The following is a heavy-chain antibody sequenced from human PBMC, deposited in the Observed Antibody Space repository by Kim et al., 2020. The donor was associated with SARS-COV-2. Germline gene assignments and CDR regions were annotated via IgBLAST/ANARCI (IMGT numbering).Heavy chain of an antibody. V-gene: IGHV3-48*02. Sequence: GGSLRLSCAASGFTFSSYSMNWVRQAPGKGLEWVSYISSSSSTIYYADSVKGRFTISRDNAKNSLYLQMNSLRDEDTAVYYCARDLQRSYSSGWYYFDYWGQGTLVTVSS. J-gene: IGHJ4*02. CDR3: ARDLQRSYSSGWYYFDY. CDR2: ISSSSSTI. CDR1: GFTFSSYS. D-gene: IGHD6-19*01.